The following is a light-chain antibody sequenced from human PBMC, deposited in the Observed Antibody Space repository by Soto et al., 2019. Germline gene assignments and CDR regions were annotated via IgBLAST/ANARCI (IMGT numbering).Light chain of an antibody. Sequence: ETVWTQSPGTLSRSPGEKATLSVVSIQSVSNNYLAWYQHKPGQDHRLIIYDASNRATGIPARFSGSGSGTDFTLTISSLETEDFAVYYCQQRSNSPPVNLGQGTRLEIK. V-gene: IGKV3-11*01. CDR3: QQRSNSPPVN. CDR1: QSVSNNY. CDR2: DAS. J-gene: IGKJ5*01.